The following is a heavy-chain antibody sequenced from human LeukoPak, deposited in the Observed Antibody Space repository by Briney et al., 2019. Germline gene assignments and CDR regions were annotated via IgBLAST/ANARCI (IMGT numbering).Heavy chain of an antibody. CDR2: INHSGST. J-gene: IGHJ4*02. Sequence: SETLSLTCAVYGGSFSGYYWSWIRQPPGKGLEWIGEINHSGSTNYNPSLKSRVTISVDTSKNQFSLKLSSVTAADTAVYYCASRRYDYSNKGPFAYWGQGTLATASS. V-gene: IGHV4-34*01. D-gene: IGHD4-11*01. CDR1: GGSFSGYY. CDR3: ASRRYDYSNKGPFAY.